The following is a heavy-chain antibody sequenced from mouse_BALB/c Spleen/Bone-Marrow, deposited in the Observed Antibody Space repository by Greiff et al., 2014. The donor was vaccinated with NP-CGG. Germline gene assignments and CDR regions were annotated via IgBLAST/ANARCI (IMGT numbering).Heavy chain of an antibody. CDR2: INPYNGVI. Sequence: DVHLVESGPELVKPGASVKISCKASGYSFTGYYMHWVKQSHVKSLEWIGRINPYNGVISYNQKFKDKASLTVDKSSSTAYMELHSLTSEDSAVYYCARNGPYAMDYWGQGTSVTVSS. CDR1: GYSFTGYY. CDR3: ARNGPYAMDY. D-gene: IGHD3-1*01. V-gene: IGHV1-31*01. J-gene: IGHJ4*01.